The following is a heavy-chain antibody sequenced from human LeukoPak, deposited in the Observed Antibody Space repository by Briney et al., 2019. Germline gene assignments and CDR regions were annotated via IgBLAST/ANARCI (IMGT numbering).Heavy chain of an antibody. CDR3: AKDEKQWLVQVTNWFDP. CDR2: IKQDGSEK. J-gene: IGHJ5*02. CDR1: GFTFSSYW. Sequence: PGGSLRLSCAASGFTFSSYWMSWVRQAPGKGLEWVANIKQDGSEKYYVDSVKGRFTISRDNAKNSLYLQMNSLRAEDTAVYYCAKDEKQWLVQVTNWFDPWGQGTLVTVSS. D-gene: IGHD6-19*01. V-gene: IGHV3-7*01.